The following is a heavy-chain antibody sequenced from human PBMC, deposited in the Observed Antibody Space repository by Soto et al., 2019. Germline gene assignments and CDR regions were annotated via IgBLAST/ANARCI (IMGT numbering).Heavy chain of an antibody. J-gene: IGHJ4*02. D-gene: IGHD2-2*01. CDR3: AKEGRYCSSTTCYQYFDY. CDR1: GFTFSGYA. CDR2: ISYDEIDK. V-gene: IGHV3-30-3*01. Sequence: GGSLRLSCAASGFTFSGYAMHWVRQAPGKGLEWVAVISYDEIDKYYADSVKGRFTISRDNSKNTLCLQMNSLRAEDTAIYYCAKEGRYCSSTTCYQYFDYWGQGTLVTVSS.